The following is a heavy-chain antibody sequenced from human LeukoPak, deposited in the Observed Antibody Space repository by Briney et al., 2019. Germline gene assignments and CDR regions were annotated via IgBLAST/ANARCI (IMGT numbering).Heavy chain of an antibody. CDR1: GFTFNNVW. V-gene: IGHV3-15*07. J-gene: IGHJ4*02. Sequence: PGGSLRLSCAASGFTFNNVWMNWGRQAPGKGLEWVGRIKSKTNGGTTEYAAPVKGRFTILRDDSKNTLYLQMNSLKTEDTAVYYCMLGSGSYDSSDFDYWGQGTLVTVPS. D-gene: IGHD3-22*01. CDR2: IKSKTNGGTT. CDR3: MLGSGSYDSSDFDY.